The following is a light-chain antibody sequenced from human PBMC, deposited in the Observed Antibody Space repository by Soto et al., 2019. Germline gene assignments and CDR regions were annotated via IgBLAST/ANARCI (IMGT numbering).Light chain of an antibody. CDR1: QSVSSSY. CDR2: GAS. CDR3: QQYGSSPPIT. V-gene: IGKV3-20*01. J-gene: IGKJ3*01. Sequence: EIVVTQSPGTLSLSPEERATLSCRASQSVSSSYLAWYQQKPGQAPRLLIYGASSRATGIPDRFSGSGSGTDFTLTISRLEPEDFAVYYCQQYGSSPPITFGPGTKVDIK.